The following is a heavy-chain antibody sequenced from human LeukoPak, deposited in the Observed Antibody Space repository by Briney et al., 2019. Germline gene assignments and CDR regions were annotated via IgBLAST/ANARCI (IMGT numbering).Heavy chain of an antibody. CDR2: ISGSGGST. V-gene: IGHV3-23*01. D-gene: IGHD6-13*01. CDR1: GFTFSSYA. CDR3: AKVISLGAAGTDEGFDY. J-gene: IGHJ4*02. Sequence: PGGSLRLSCAASGFTFSSYAMSWVRQAPGKGLEWVSAISGSGGSTYYADSVKGRFTISRDNSKNTLYLQMNSLRAEDTAVYYCAKVISLGAAGTDEGFDYWGQGTLVTVSS.